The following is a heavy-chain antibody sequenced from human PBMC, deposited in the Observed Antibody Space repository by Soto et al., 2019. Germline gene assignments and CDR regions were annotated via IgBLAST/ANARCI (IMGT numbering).Heavy chain of an antibody. D-gene: IGHD3-22*01. CDR2: MNPNSGNT. Sequence: ASVKVSCKASGYTFTSYDINWVRQATGQGLEWMGWMNPNSGNTGYAQKFQGRVTMTRNTSISTAYMELSSLRSEDTAVYYCARVLEYYYDSSVPNACGIWGQVTRGTVSS. J-gene: IGHJ3*02. V-gene: IGHV1-8*01. CDR3: ARVLEYYYDSSVPNACGI. CDR1: GYTFTSYD.